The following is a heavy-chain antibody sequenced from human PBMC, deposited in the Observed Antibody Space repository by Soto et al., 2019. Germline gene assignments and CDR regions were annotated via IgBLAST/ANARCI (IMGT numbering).Heavy chain of an antibody. CDR3: ARDYSWWNDVPPLYYFDY. Sequence: QVQLVESGGGVVQPGRSLRLSCAASGFTFSSYGMHWVRQAPGKGLEWVAVIWYDGSNKYYADSVKGRFTISRDNSKNTLYLQMNSLRAEDTAVYYCARDYSWWNDVPPLYYFDYWGQGTLVTVSS. D-gene: IGHD1-1*01. CDR2: IWYDGSNK. CDR1: GFTFSSYG. V-gene: IGHV3-33*01. J-gene: IGHJ4*02.